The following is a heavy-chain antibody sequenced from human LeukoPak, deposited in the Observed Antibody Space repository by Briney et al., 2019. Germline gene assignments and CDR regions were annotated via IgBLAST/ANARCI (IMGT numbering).Heavy chain of an antibody. D-gene: IGHD4-17*01. CDR1: GFPFSNYW. CDR2: IKQDGGEK. V-gene: IGHV3-7*01. CDR3: ASVPTTVTTFEVDP. Sequence: GGSLRLSCAASGFPFSNYWMSWVRQAPGKGLEWVANIKQDGGEKYYVDSVKGRFTTSRDNGKNSLYLQMNSLRAEDTAVYYCASVPTTVTTFEVDPWGQGTLVTVSS. J-gene: IGHJ5*02.